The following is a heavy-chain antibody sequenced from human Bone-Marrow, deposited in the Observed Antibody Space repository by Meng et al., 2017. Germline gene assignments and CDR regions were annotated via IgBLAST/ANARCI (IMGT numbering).Heavy chain of an antibody. CDR1: GYTFTSYD. V-gene: IGHV1-8*02. Sequence: ASVKVSCKASGYTFTSYDIHWVRQAPGQGLEWMGWMNPNSGNTGYAQKFQGRVTMTRNTSISTAYMELSSLRSEDTAVYYCARAMGRSYKNLVLMVYAKGYGMDDWGQGTTVTVSS. J-gene: IGHJ6*02. D-gene: IGHD2-8*01. CDR3: ARAMGRSYKNLVLMVYAKGYGMDD. CDR2: MNPNSGNT.